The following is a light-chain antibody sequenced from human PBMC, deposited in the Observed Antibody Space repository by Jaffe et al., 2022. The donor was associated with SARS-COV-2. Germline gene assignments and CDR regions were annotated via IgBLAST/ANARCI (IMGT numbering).Light chain of an antibody. V-gene: IGKV1-39*01. J-gene: IGKJ4*01. CDR2: AAS. Sequence: DIQMTQSPSSLSSSVGDRVTITCRASQSIRSYLNWYQQKPGKAPKLLIYAASSLHSGVPSRFSGSGSGTDFTLTISSLQPEDFATYYCQQSYTTPLTFGGGTKVEIK. CDR1: QSIRSY. CDR3: QQSYTTPLT.